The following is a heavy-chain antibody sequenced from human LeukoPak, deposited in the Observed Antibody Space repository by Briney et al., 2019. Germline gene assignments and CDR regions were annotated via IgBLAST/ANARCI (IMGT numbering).Heavy chain of an antibody. V-gene: IGHV1-8*01. CDR2: MNPNSGNT. D-gene: IGHD3-16*02. Sequence: ASVKVSCKASGYTFTSYDINWVRQATGQGLEWMGWMNPNSGNTGYAQKFQGRVTMTRNTSISTAYTELSSLRSEDTAVYYCARGHRIGYRWNHNWFDPWGQGTLVTVSS. CDR3: ARGHRIGYRWNHNWFDP. CDR1: GYTFTSYD. J-gene: IGHJ5*02.